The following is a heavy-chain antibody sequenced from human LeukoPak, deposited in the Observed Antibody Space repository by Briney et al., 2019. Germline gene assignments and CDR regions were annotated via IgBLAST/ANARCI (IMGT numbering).Heavy chain of an antibody. CDR3: ARGPYYYGSGSYYPRPHSRSYYYYYGMDV. V-gene: IGHV4-34*01. CDR1: GGSFSGYY. CDR2: INHSGST. Sequence: SETLSLTCAVYGGSFSGYYWSWIRQPPGKGLEWIGEINHSGSTNYNPSLKSRVTISVDTSKNQFSLKLSSVTAADTAAYYCARGPYYYGSGSYYPRPHSRSYYYYYGMDVWGQGTTVTVSS. J-gene: IGHJ6*02. D-gene: IGHD3-10*01.